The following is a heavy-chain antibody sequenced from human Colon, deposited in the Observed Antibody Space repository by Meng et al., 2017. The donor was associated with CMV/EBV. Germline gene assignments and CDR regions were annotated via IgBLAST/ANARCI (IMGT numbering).Heavy chain of an antibody. CDR3: IGENWYYDY. CDR1: GYTFTANH. J-gene: IGHJ4*02. D-gene: IGHD1-1*01. V-gene: IGHV1-2*02. Sequence: QVQLVQAGTEVKKPGASVKVSCKTSGYTFTANHLHWVRQAPGQGLEWVGCMLPKTGALDYAQKFRGRITLTTDTSITTAYMELSGLTSDDTAVYYCIGENWYYDYWGLGTLVTVSS. CDR2: MLPKTGAL.